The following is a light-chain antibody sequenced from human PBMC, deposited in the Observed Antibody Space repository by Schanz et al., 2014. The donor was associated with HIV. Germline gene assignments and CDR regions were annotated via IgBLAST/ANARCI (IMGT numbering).Light chain of an antibody. V-gene: IGKV3-15*01. J-gene: IGKJ1*01. CDR2: DVS. Sequence: EIVLTQSPGTLSLSPGERATLSCRASQSVSSYLAWYQQKPGQAPRLLIYDVSTRATGIPVRFSGSGSGTEFTLTISRLQSEDFAVYYCQQYGSSRWTFGQGTKVEIK. CDR1: QSVSSY. CDR3: QQYGSSRWT.